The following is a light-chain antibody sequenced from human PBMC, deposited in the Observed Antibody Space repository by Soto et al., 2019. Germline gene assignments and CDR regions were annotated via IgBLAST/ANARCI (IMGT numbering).Light chain of an antibody. CDR1: QGIRNQ. Sequence: DIQMTQPPSSLSASVEDRVIITCRASQGIRNQIRWYQQTAGKAPQLLIFDAYSVQIGVPLRFSASRSGQDFAETGISRQPEPFATCYRQLSYSSDPALGQGTKVDI. V-gene: IGKV1-39*01. CDR2: DAY. CDR3: QLSYSSDPA. J-gene: IGKJ1*01.